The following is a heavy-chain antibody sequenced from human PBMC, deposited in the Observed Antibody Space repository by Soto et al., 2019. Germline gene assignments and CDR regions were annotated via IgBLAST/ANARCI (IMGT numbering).Heavy chain of an antibody. D-gene: IGHD3-22*01. Sequence: SETLSLNCTVSGGSISSSSYYWGWIRQPPGNGLEWIGSIYYSGSTYYNPSLKSRVTISVDTSKNQFSLKLSSVTAADTAVYYCASDYYDSSGYQDWGQGTLVTVS. J-gene: IGHJ4*02. CDR2: IYYSGST. CDR3: ASDYYDSSGYQD. CDR1: GGSISSSSYY. V-gene: IGHV4-39*01.